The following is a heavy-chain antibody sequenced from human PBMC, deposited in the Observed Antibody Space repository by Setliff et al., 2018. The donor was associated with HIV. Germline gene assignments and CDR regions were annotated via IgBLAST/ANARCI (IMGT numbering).Heavy chain of an antibody. J-gene: IGHJ4*02. CDR3: VRGPQFRPH. V-gene: IGHV3-9*01. CDR1: GFIFDDYA. CDR2: ISWNSGRI. Sequence: LRLSCAASGFIFDDYAMYWVRQAPGKGLEWVSGISWNSGRIVYADSVKGRFTISRDNAKKSLYLQMDRLRVEDTAVYYCVRGPQFRPHWGQGTLVTVSS.